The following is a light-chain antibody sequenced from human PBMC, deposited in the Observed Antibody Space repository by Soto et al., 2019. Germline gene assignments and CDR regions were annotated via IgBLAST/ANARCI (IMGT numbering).Light chain of an antibody. CDR2: GAS. CDR3: LQYHNLWA. J-gene: IGKJ1*01. V-gene: IGKV3-20*01. CDR1: QTVSSSS. Sequence: EIVLTQSPGTLSLSPGERATLSCRASQTVSSSSLAWYQQKPGQAPRLLIFGASTRAAGFPDRFSGSGSGTEFTLTISSLQSEDFTVYSCLQYHNLWAFGQGTKVDIK.